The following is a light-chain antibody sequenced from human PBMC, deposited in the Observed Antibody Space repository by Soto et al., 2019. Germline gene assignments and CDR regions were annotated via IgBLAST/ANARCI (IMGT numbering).Light chain of an antibody. V-gene: IGKV3-15*01. CDR3: QQYNNWPPVT. CDR1: QTIDNT. J-gene: IGKJ3*01. Sequence: EIVMTHSPATLSLSPCERATLSFSASQTIDNTLAWYQRKPGQAPRLLIYDASTRATGVPARFSGSGSGTEFTLTISSLQSEDFAVYYCQQYNNWPPVTFGPGTKVDIK. CDR2: DAS.